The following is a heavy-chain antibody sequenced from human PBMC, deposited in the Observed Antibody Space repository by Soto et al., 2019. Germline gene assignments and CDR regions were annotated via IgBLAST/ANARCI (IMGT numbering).Heavy chain of an antibody. CDR3: ARHRHPRGTVGATSPLDP. CDR2: HYSGGST. D-gene: IGHD1-26*01. V-gene: IGHV3-53*01. J-gene: IGHJ5*02. CDR1: GFSVSSNY. Sequence: GGSLRLSCAISGFSVSSNYLSWVRQAPGKGLEWVSVHYSGGSTYYADSVQGRFAISRDKSNNTLYLQMRRVRAEDTAVYFCARHRHPRGTVGATSPLDPWGQGTQVTVSS.